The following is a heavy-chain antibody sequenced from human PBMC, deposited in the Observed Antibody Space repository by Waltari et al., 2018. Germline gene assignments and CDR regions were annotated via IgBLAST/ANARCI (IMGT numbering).Heavy chain of an antibody. Sequence: EVQLVESGGGLVQPGGSLRLSCAASGFTFSSYSMHWVRQAPGKGLVWVSRINSDGSSTSYADSVKGRFTISRDNAKNTLYLQMNSLRAEDTAVYYCARVAWNREVGAFDYWGQGTLVTVSS. CDR1: GFTFSSYS. V-gene: IGHV3-74*01. CDR3: ARVAWNREVGAFDY. CDR2: INSDGSST. J-gene: IGHJ4*02. D-gene: IGHD1-26*01.